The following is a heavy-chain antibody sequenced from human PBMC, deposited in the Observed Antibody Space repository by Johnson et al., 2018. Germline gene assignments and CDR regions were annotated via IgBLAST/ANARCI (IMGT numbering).Heavy chain of an antibody. CDR3: ARRNDGYDFGYYLVV. CDR1: GFTFSAYR. Sequence: LVESGGGLVKPGGSLRLSCAASGFTFSAYRMSWVRQAPGKGLEWVSSISTTSHYIYYVDSVKGRFTISRDNPRDSLYLQMDNLRAEDTGVYYCARRNDGYDFGYYLVVCGKGTTVTVSS. J-gene: IGHJ6*03. CDR2: ISTTSHYI. D-gene: IGHD5-12*01. V-gene: IGHV3-21*01.